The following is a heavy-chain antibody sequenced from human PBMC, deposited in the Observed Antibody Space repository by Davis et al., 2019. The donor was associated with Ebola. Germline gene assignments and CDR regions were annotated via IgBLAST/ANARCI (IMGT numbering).Heavy chain of an antibody. J-gene: IGHJ4*02. V-gene: IGHV3-9*01. CDR1: GFSLGSCS. D-gene: IGHD6-13*01. Sequence: GESLKISCVASGFSLGSCSMSWVRQAPGKGLESVSGTSWNSGSIGYAVSGNGRFTISRGNAKNSVYLQMNSLRGEDTALDYCATLGIHSRSRYWGQGTLVTVSS. CDR2: TSWNSGSI. CDR3: ATLGIHSRSRY.